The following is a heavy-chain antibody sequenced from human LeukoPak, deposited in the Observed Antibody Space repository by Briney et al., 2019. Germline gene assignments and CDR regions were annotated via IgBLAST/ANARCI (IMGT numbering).Heavy chain of an antibody. V-gene: IGHV3-30*02. CDR3: AKAQTTVKTIDY. J-gene: IGHJ4*02. D-gene: IGHD4-17*01. CDR2: IRYDGSNK. Sequence: PGGSLRLSCAASGFTFSSYAINWVRQAPGKGLEWVAFIRYDGSNKYYADSVKGRFTISRDNSKNTLYLQMNSLRAEDTAVYYCAKAQTTVKTIDYWGQGTLVTVSS. CDR1: GFTFSSYA.